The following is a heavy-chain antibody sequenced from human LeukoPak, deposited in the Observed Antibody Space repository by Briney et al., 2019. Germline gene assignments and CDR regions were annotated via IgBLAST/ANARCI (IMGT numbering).Heavy chain of an antibody. J-gene: IGHJ4*02. V-gene: IGHV4-4*02. CDR1: GDSISNSSW. CDR3: GTTEHDSGDY. CDR2: VYPGGST. Sequence: SETLSLTCAVSGDSISNSSWWTWIRQPPGKGLEWIGEVYPGGSTNYSPSLKSRVTISVDKSKNQFSLTLSSVTAADTALYFCGTTEHDSGDYWGQGTLVTVSS. D-gene: IGHD6-25*01.